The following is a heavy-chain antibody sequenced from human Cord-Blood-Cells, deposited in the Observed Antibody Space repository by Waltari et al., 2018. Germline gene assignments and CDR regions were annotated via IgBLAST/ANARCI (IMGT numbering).Heavy chain of an antibody. CDR2: SSGSGGST. CDR3: YRPFDP. V-gene: IGHV3-23*01. CDR1: GFTFSSYA. J-gene: IGHJ5*02. Sequence: EVQLLESGGGLVQPGGSLRLSCAASGFTFSSYAMSWVRQAPGKGRGGVSASSGSGGSTYYADAVKGRFTISRDNSKNTLYLQMNSLRAEDTAVYYCYRPFDPWGQGTLVTVSS.